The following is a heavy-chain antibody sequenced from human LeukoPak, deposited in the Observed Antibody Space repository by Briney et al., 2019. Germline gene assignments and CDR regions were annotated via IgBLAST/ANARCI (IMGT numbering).Heavy chain of an antibody. V-gene: IGHV3-11*01. CDR2: ISSGGSTI. D-gene: IGHD6-19*01. Sequence: GGSLRLSCAASGFTFSDYYMSWIRQAPGKGLEWVSYISSGGSTIYYADSVKGRFTISRDNAKNSLYLQMNSLRAEDTAVYYCARDLGSYSSGWYGYYYYGMDVWGQGTTVTVSS. CDR3: ARDLGSYSSGWYGYYYYGMDV. CDR1: GFTFSDYY. J-gene: IGHJ6*02.